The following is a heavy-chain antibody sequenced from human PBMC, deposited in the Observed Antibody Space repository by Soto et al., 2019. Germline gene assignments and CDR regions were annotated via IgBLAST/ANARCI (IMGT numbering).Heavy chain of an antibody. CDR3: AKVSSSWYAGFFDL. Sequence: GGLIRLSYAAFGVNLSNYSMNCVRQAPGKGLEWVSYISSSSRTIYYADSVKGRFIISRDNAKNSLYLQMNTLRAEDMAIYYCAKVSSSWYAGFFDLWGQGTLVTVSS. CDR2: ISSSSRTI. D-gene: IGHD6-13*01. J-gene: IGHJ4*02. CDR1: GVNLSNYS. V-gene: IGHV3-48*01.